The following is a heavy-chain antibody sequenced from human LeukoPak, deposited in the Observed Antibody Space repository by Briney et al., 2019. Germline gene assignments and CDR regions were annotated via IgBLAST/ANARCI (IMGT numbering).Heavy chain of an antibody. V-gene: IGHV1-46*01. Sequence: GASVKVSCKASGYTFTSNSIHWVRQAPGQGLEWMGMIYPRDGSTSYAQKLQGRVTGTRDTSTSTVHMELGGLRSEDTDVYYCARDQEGFDYWGQGTLVTVSS. J-gene: IGHJ4*02. CDR1: GYTFTSNS. CDR3: ARDQEGFDY. CDR2: IYPRDGST.